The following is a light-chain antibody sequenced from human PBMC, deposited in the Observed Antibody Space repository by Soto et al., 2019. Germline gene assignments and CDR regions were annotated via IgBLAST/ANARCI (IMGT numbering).Light chain of an antibody. CDR2: EVS. CDR1: SSDVGGYNY. CDR3: SSYAGSHNWVV. J-gene: IGLJ2*01. Sequence: QSALTQPPSASGSPGQSVTISCTGTSSDVGGYNYVSWYQQHPGQAPKLMIYEVSKRPSGVPDRFSGSTSGNTASLNVSGLQAEDESDYYFSSYAGSHNWVVFGGGTKLTVL. V-gene: IGLV2-8*01.